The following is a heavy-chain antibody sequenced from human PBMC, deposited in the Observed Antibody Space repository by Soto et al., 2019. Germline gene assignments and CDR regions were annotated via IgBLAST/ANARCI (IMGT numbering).Heavy chain of an antibody. J-gene: IGHJ3*02. CDR2: ISWNSGSI. CDR3: AKSLGYSSNDFDI. Sequence: GGSLRLSCAASGFTFSDYYMSWIRQAPGKGLEWVLGISWNSGSIGYADSVKGRFTISRDNAKNSLHLQMNSLRAEDTALYYCAKSLGYSSNDFDIWGQGTMVTVSS. V-gene: IGHV3-9*01. D-gene: IGHD6-13*01. CDR1: GFTFSDYY.